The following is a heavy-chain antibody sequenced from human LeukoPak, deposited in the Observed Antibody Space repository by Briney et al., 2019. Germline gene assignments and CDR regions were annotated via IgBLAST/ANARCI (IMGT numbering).Heavy chain of an antibody. J-gene: IGHJ4*02. CDR1: GFTFRNYL. Sequence: GGSLRLSCAASGFTFRNYLMNWVRQAPGKGLEWVSFISSTGGTIYYADSVKGRFTISRDNAKNSLYLQMNSLRAEDTAVYYCARDGVESITMIVVVHDYWGQGTLVTVSS. V-gene: IGHV3-48*01. CDR2: ISSTGGTI. D-gene: IGHD3-22*01. CDR3: ARDGVESITMIVVVHDY.